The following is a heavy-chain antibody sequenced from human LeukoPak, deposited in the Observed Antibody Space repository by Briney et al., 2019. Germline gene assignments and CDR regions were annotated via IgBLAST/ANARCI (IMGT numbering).Heavy chain of an antibody. CDR3: ARQAYCSGTSCYPFDY. CDR1: RGSISSEF. D-gene: IGHD2-2*01. V-gene: IGHV4-59*08. CDR2: IHYSGST. J-gene: IGHJ4*02. Sequence: SETLSLTCTVSRGSISSEFWSWIRQPPGKGLEWIAYIHYSGSTSYNPSLKSRVTISVDTSKNQFSLKLDSVTAADTAVYYCARQAYCSGTSCYPFDYWGQGTLVTVSS.